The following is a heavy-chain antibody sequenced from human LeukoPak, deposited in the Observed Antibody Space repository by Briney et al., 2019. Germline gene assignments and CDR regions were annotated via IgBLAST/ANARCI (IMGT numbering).Heavy chain of an antibody. CDR2: ISYDGSYE. CDR1: GFTFSAFG. D-gene: IGHD5-18*01. J-gene: IGHJ4*02. V-gene: IGHV3-30*18. Sequence: GGSLRHSCAASGFTFSAFGMHWVRQAPGKGLEWVAVISYDGSYEYFADSVKGRFTISRDNSKNTLYLQINSLRAEDTAMYYCAKEENTAANSWGQGTLVTVSS. CDR3: AKEENTAANS.